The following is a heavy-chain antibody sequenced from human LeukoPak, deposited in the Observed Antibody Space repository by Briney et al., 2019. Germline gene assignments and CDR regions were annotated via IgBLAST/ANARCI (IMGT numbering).Heavy chain of an antibody. CDR2: ISAYNGNT. J-gene: IGHJ5*02. CDR3: ARDLSVAGTVGFDP. V-gene: IGHV1-18*01. D-gene: IGHD6-19*01. CDR1: GYTFTSYG. Sequence: ASVKVSCKASGYTFTSYGITWLRQAPGQGLEWMGWISAYNGNTNYAQELQGRVTMTTDTSTSTAYMEVRSLRSDDTAVYCCARDLSVAGTVGFDPWGQGTLVIVSS.